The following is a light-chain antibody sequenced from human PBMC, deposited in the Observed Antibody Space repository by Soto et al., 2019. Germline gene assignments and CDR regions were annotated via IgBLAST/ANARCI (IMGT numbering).Light chain of an antibody. V-gene: IGKV3-15*01. CDR2: GAS. Sequence: EIVMTQSPATLSVSPGERATLSCRASQSVSSNLAWYQQKPGQAPRLLIYGASTRATGIPARLSGSGSGTEFTLTISTLQYEDLTVYFCQQYKHWPSTFGPGTKVDI. CDR1: QSVSSN. J-gene: IGKJ3*01. CDR3: QQYKHWPST.